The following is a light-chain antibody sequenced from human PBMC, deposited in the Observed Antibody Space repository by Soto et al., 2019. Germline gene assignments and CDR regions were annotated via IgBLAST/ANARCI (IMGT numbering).Light chain of an antibody. V-gene: IGLV1-40*01. J-gene: IGLJ2*01. CDR2: ANR. CDR1: SSNIGAGYD. Sequence: QSVLTQPPSVSAAPGQRVTISCTGSSSNIGAGYDVHWYQHLPGTAPKLLIYANRGRPSWVPDRFSGSKSGTSASLGITGVQDEDEADYYCQSYDSSLRGSLFGGGTQLTV. CDR3: QSYDSSLRGSL.